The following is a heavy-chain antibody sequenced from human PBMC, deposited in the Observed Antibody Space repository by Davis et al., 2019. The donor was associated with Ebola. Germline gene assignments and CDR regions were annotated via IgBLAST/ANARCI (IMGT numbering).Heavy chain of an antibody. V-gene: IGHV1-18*01. D-gene: IGHD4-17*01. CDR2: ISAYNGNT. CDR3: ARVVRKYYGDYFDAFDI. Sequence: ASVKVSCKASGYTFTSYGISWVRQAPGQGLEWMGWISAYNGNTNYAQKFQGWVTMTRDTSISTAYMELSRLRSDDTAVYYCARVVRKYYGDYFDAFDIWGQGTMVTVSS. J-gene: IGHJ3*02. CDR1: GYTFTSYG.